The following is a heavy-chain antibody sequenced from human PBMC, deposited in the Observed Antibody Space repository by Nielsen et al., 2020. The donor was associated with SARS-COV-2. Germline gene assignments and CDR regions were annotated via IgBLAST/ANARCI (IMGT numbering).Heavy chain of an antibody. CDR2: IIPIFGTA. V-gene: IGHV1-69*13. CDR3: ASHRGPDSPVDY. J-gene: IGHJ4*02. D-gene: IGHD1-14*01. CDR1: GGTFSSYA. Sequence: SVKISCKASGGTFSSYAISWVRQAPGQGLEWMGGIIPIFGTANYAQKFQGRVTITADESTSTAYMELSSLRSEDTAVYYCASHRGPDSPVDYWGQGTLVTVSS.